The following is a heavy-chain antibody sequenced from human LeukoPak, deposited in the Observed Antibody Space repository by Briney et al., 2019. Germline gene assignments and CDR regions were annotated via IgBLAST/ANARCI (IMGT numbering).Heavy chain of an antibody. CDR2: INHSGST. V-gene: IGHV4-34*01. CDR1: GGSFSGYY. J-gene: IGHJ4*02. Sequence: SETLSLTCAVYGGSFSGYYWSWIRQPPGKGLEWIGEINHSGSTNYNPSLKNRVTMSVDTSKNQFSLKLNSVTAADTAVYYCVRKGGRLDAEYWGQGTLVTVSS. CDR3: VRKGGRLDAEY. D-gene: IGHD6-25*01.